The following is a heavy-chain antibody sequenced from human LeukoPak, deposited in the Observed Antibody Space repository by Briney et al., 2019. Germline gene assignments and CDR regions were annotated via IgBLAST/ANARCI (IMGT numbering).Heavy chain of an antibody. CDR2: FDPEDGET. CDR3: AALGMVRGVIKNWFDP. CDR1: GYTLTELS. V-gene: IGHV1-24*01. Sequence: GASVKVSCKVSGYTLTELSMHWVRQAPGKGLEWMGGFDPEDGETIYAQKFQGRVTMTGDTSTDTAYMELSSLRSEDTAVYYCAALGMVRGVIKNWFDPWGQGTLVTVSS. J-gene: IGHJ5*02. D-gene: IGHD3-10*01.